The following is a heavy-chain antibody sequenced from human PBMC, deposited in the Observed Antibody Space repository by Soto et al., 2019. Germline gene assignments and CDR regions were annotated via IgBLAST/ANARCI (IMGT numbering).Heavy chain of an antibody. CDR3: ARDTVRASADL. V-gene: IGHV3-48*03. CDR2: ISHTDRLT. J-gene: IGHJ5*02. Sequence: EVQLAESGGDLVQPGGSLRLSCVGSGFTFSYYEMNWVRQAPGKGLERVAFISHTDRLTHYPDSVKGRFTISRDNAKNSLCLEMTNLRVEDTAVYYCARDTVRASADLCGQGTLVSVSS. D-gene: IGHD6-13*01. CDR1: GFTFSYYE.